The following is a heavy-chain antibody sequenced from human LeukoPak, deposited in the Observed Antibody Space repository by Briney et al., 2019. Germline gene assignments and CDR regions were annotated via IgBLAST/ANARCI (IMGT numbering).Heavy chain of an antibody. D-gene: IGHD6-19*01. V-gene: IGHV3-30*18. CDR1: GFTFSSYG. CDR2: ISYDGSNK. CDR3: AKDRGWPIDY. Sequence: GRSLRLSCAASGFTFSSYGMHWVRQAPGKGLEWVAVISYDGSNKYYADSVKGRFTISRDNSKNTLYLQMNSLRAEDTAVYYCAKDRGWPIDYWGLGTLVTVSS. J-gene: IGHJ4*02.